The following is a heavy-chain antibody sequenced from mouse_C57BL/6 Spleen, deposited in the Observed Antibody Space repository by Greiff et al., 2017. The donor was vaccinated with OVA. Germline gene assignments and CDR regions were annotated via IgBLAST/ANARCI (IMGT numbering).Heavy chain of an antibody. J-gene: IGHJ1*03. CDR1: GFTFSAYY. CDR2: INYDGSST. D-gene: IGHD2-4*01. CDR3: ARVYDYDPYWYFDV. V-gene: IGHV5-16*01. Sequence: VQLKESEGGLVQPGSSMKLSCTASGFTFSAYYMAWVRQVPEKGLEWVATINYDGSSTYYLDSLKSRFIISRDNAKNILYLQMSSLKSEDTATYYCARVYDYDPYWYFDVWGTGTTVTVSS.